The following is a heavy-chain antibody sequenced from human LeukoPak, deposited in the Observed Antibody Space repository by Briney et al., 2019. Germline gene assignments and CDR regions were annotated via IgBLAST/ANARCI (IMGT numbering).Heavy chain of an antibody. D-gene: IGHD2-2*01. CDR2: IYTSGST. CDR1: GGSISSYY. CDR3: ARQGGCSSTSCPEGIDY. J-gene: IGHJ4*02. V-gene: IGHV4-4*07. Sequence: SETLSLTCTVSGGSISSYYWSWIRQRAGKGLEWIGRIYTSGSTNYNPSLKSRVTMSVDTSKNQFSLKLSSVTAADTAVYYCARQGGCSSTSCPEGIDYWGQGTLVTVSS.